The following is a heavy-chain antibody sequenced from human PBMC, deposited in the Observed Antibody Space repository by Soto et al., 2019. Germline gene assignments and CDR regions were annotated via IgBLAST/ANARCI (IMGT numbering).Heavy chain of an antibody. CDR1: GGSFSGYY. CDR2: INHSGST. CDR3: ARVGANYYGSGRTEYYYGMDV. V-gene: IGHV4-34*01. J-gene: IGHJ6*02. D-gene: IGHD3-10*01. Sequence: PSETLSLTCAVYGGSFSGYYWSWIRQPPGKGLEWIGEINHSGSTNYNPSLKSRVTISVDTSKNQFSLKLSSVTAADTAVYYCARVGANYYGSGRTEYYYGMDVWGQGTTVT.